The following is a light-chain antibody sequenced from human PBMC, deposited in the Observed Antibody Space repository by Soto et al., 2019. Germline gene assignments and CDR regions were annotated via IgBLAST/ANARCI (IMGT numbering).Light chain of an antibody. Sequence: DIQMTHSPSSLSASVGDRVTITCRASQSISSYLNWYQQKPGKAPNLLIYDASNLEIGVPSRFSGSGSGTHFTFTISSLQTEDIGTYYCQQYDILPITFGRGTRLEIK. CDR1: QSISSY. CDR2: DAS. V-gene: IGKV1-33*01. CDR3: QQYDILPIT. J-gene: IGKJ5*01.